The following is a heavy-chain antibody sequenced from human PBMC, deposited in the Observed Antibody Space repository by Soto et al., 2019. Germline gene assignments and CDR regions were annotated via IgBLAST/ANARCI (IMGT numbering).Heavy chain of an antibody. V-gene: IGHV3-11*01. J-gene: IGHJ3*02. CDR2: ISSSGSTI. Sequence: QVQLVESGGGLVKPGGSLRLSCAASGFTFSDYYMSWIRQAPGKGLEWVSYISSSGSTIYYADSVKGRFTISRDNAKNSLYLQMNSLRAEDTAVYYCARVTYYDFWSGYYALDAVDIWGQGTMVTVSS. CDR1: GFTFSDYY. D-gene: IGHD3-3*01. CDR3: ARVTYYDFWSGYYALDAVDI.